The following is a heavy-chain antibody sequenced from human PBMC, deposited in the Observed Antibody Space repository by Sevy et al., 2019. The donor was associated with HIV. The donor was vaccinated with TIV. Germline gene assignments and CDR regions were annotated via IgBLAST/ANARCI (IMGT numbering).Heavy chain of an antibody. J-gene: IGHJ6*03. Sequence: GGSLRLSCAASGFTFSSYAMHWVRQAPGKGLEWVAVISYDGSNKYYADSVKGRFTIYRDNSKNTLYLQMNSLSAEDTAVYYCARTTSGYYYYYMDVWGKGTTVTVSS. CDR2: ISYDGSNK. CDR3: ARTTSGYYYYYMDV. V-gene: IGHV3-30-3*01. CDR1: GFTFSSYA. D-gene: IGHD2-2*01.